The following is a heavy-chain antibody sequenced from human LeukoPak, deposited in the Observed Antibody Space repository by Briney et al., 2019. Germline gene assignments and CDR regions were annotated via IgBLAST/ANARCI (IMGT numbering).Heavy chain of an antibody. CDR3: ASVLWSENAEYFHH. V-gene: IGHV3-66*01. D-gene: IGHD3-3*01. J-gene: IGHJ1*01. CDR1: GFTVIQNY. Sequence: GGSLRLSCAASGFTVIQNYMTWVRQAPGKGLEWVSVLYSETSTHYADSVKGRFTISRDNSKNTLDLQMNSLRAEDTAVYYCASVLWSENAEYFHHWGQGTLVTVSS. CDR2: LYSETST.